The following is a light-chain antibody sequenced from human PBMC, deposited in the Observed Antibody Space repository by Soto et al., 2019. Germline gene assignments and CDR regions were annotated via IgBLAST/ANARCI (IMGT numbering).Light chain of an antibody. CDR2: AAS. CDR3: QQYDNWPIT. V-gene: IGKV3-15*01. CDR1: QSVGSN. Sequence: IVMTQSPANLSVSPWERATLSCRATQSVGSNLAWFQQKPGQAPSLLIYAASTRATGIPARFSGSGSGTEFTLTISSLQSEDSAVYYCQQYDNWPITFGQGTRLEIK. J-gene: IGKJ5*01.